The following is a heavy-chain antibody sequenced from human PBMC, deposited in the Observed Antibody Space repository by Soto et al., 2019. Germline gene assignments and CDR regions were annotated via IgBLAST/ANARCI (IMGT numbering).Heavy chain of an antibody. J-gene: IGHJ3*02. D-gene: IGHD3-9*01. CDR3: ARTHRAYYDILVEEYRDAFDI. CDR1: GFTFSSYG. V-gene: IGHV3-48*02. Sequence: EVQLVESGGGLVQPGGSLRLSCAASGFTFSSYGMNWVRQAPGKGLEWVSYISSSSSTIYYADSVKGRFTISRDNAKNSLYLQMNSLRDEDTAVYYCARTHRAYYDILVEEYRDAFDIWGQGTMVTVSS. CDR2: ISSSSSTI.